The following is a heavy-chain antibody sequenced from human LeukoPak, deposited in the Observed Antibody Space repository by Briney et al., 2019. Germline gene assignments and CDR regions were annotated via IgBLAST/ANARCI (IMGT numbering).Heavy chain of an antibody. J-gene: IGHJ4*02. CDR3: ARDVVSGYARNAYDY. CDR1: GFTFSNYG. D-gene: IGHD5-12*01. V-gene: IGHV3-30*02. CDR2: IRYDGSNK. Sequence: GGSLRLSCAASGFTFSNYGIHWVRQAPGKGLEWVAFIRYDGSNKYYADSVKGRFTISRDNAKNSLYLQMNSLRAEDTAVYYCARDVVSGYARNAYDYWGQGTLVTVSS.